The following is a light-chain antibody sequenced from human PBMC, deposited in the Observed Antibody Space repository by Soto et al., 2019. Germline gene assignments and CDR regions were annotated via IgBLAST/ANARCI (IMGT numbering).Light chain of an antibody. CDR3: AAWDGSLNGWV. Sequence: QSVLTQPPSASGTPGQRVTISCSGSSSHIRSNTVNWFQQLPGTATKLLIYSNNQRPSGVPDRFSGSKSGTSASLAISGLQSEDEADYYCAAWDGSLNGWVVGGGTKRTVL. CDR1: SSHIRSNT. J-gene: IGLJ3*02. V-gene: IGLV1-44*01. CDR2: SNN.